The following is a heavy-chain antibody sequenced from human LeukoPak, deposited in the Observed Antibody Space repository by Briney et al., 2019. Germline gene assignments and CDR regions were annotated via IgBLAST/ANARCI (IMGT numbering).Heavy chain of an antibody. V-gene: IGHV4-59*08. CDR1: GGSISSYY. CDR3: ARKGLTYYYGSGSYFDY. CDR2: IYYSGST. J-gene: IGHJ4*02. Sequence: PSETLSLTCTVSGGSISSYYWSWIRQPPGKGLEWIGYIYYSGSTNYNPSLKSRVTISVDTSKNQFSLKLSSVTAADTAVYYCARKGLTYYYGSGSYFDYWGQGTLVTVSS. D-gene: IGHD3-10*01.